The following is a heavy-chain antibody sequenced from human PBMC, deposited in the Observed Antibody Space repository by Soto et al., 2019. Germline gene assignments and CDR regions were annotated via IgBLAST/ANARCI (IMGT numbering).Heavy chain of an antibody. CDR3: AKVLGAVPATCNS. Sequence: EVQLLESGGGLVQPGGSLRLSCAASGFSFSTYAMSWVRQAPGKGLEWISAISYTGGNTYYTDSVRGRFSISRDNSKNTLYMQMNSLRADDTAIYYCAKVLGAVPATCNSWGQGTLVNVSS. CDR1: GFSFSTYA. CDR2: ISYTGGNT. J-gene: IGHJ4*02. V-gene: IGHV3-23*01. D-gene: IGHD6-19*01.